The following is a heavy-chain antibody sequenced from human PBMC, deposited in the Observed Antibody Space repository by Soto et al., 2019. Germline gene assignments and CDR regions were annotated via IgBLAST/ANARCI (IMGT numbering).Heavy chain of an antibody. CDR3: ARLTVTTQDAFDI. V-gene: IGHV4-39*01. CDR1: GGSISSSSYY. Sequence: QLQLQESGPGLVKPSETLSLTCTVSGGSISSSSYYWGWIRQPPGKGLEWIGSIYYSGSTYYNPSLKSRVNISVDTSKNQFSLKLSSVTAADTAVYYCARLTVTTQDAFDIWGQGTMVTVSS. D-gene: IGHD4-17*01. CDR2: IYYSGST. J-gene: IGHJ3*02.